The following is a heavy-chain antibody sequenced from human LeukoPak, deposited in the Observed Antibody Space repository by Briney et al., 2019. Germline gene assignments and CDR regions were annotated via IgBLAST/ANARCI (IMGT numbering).Heavy chain of an antibody. Sequence: PGVSLRLSCAASGFTFSSYGMQGVRESPGKGLEWVAVISYDGSNKYYADSVKGRFTISRDNYKNTLYLKMNRLRAEDTAVYYCAGLNAFDIWGQGTMVTVSS. V-gene: IGHV3-30*03. J-gene: IGHJ3*02. CDR1: GFTFSSYG. CDR3: AGLNAFDI. CDR2: ISYDGSNK.